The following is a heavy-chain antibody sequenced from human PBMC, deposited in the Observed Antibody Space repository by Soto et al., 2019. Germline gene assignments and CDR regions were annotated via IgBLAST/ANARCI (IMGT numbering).Heavy chain of an antibody. CDR1: GFTFSSYA. D-gene: IGHD3-3*01. V-gene: IGHV3-23*01. CDR3: AKAANFYDFWSGYDDLTYYFDY. J-gene: IGHJ4*02. CDR2: ISGSGGST. Sequence: GGSLRLSCAASGFTFSSYAMSWFRQAPGKGLEWVSAISGSGGSTYYADSVKGRFTISRDNSKNTLYLQMNSLRAEDTAVYYCAKAANFYDFWSGYDDLTYYFDYWGQGTLVTVSS.